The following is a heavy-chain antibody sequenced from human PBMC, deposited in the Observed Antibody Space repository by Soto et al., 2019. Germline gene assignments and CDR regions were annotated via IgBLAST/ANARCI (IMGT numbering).Heavy chain of an antibody. CDR3: ARDGSSGYRGIF. CDR2: IYYSGST. D-gene: IGHD3-22*01. CDR1: GGSISSSSYY. Sequence: SQTLSLPCTVSGGSISSSSYYWDWIRQPPGKGLEWIGSIYYSGSTYYNPSLKSRVTISVDTSKNQFSLKLSSVTAADTAIYYCARDGSSGYRGIFWGQGTLVTVSS. V-gene: IGHV4-39*01. J-gene: IGHJ4*02.